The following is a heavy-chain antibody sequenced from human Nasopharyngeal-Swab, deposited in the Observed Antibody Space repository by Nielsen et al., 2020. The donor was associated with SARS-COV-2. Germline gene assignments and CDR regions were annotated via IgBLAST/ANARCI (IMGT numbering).Heavy chain of an antibody. CDR1: SDSISPYF. CDR3: ARQVGYCTNGVCPTYYYYYGMDV. J-gene: IGHJ6*02. V-gene: IGHV4-59*08. D-gene: IGHD2-8*01. Sequence: GSLRLSCTVSSDSISPYFWNWIRQPPGMGLEWIGYISHSGSTYYNPSLKSRVTISVDTSKNQFSLKLSSVTAADTAVYYCARQVGYCTNGVCPTYYYYYGMDVWGQGTTVTVSS. CDR2: ISHSGST.